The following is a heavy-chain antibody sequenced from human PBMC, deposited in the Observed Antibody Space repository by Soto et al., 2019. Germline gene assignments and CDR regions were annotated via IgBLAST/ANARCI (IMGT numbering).Heavy chain of an antibody. CDR3: ARDVRVSSRRLQRLPGGMDV. Sequence: GASVKVSCKASGGTFSSYAISWVRQAPGQGLEWMGGIIPIFGTANYAQKFQGSVTITADKSTSTAYMELSSLRSEDTAVYYCARDVRVSSRRLQRLPGGMDVWGQGTTVTVSS. CDR1: GGTFSSYA. V-gene: IGHV1-69*06. J-gene: IGHJ6*02. CDR2: IIPIFGTA. D-gene: IGHD4-17*01.